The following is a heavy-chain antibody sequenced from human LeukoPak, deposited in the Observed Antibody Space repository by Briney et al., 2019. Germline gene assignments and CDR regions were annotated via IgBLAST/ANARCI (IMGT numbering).Heavy chain of an antibody. D-gene: IGHD3-22*01. J-gene: IGHJ4*02. V-gene: IGHV3-30-3*01. CDR3: ARGTDYYYDSSGYYTDY. Sequence: PGGSLRLSCAASGFTFSSYAMHWVRQAPGKGLEWVAVIPYDGSNKYYAGSVKGRFTISRDNSKNTLYPQMNSLRAEDTAVYYCARGTDYYYDSSGYYTDYWGQGTLVTVSS. CDR2: IPYDGSNK. CDR1: GFTFSSYA.